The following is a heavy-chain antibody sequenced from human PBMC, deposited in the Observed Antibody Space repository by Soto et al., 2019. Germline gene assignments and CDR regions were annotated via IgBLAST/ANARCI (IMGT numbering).Heavy chain of an antibody. CDR3: ARDKITGLFDY. V-gene: IGHV4-34*01. D-gene: IGHD2-8*02. Sequence: QVQLQQWGAGLLKPSETLSLTCAVYGGSFSGYYWTWIRQLPGTGLEWIGEINHSGSTNYNPSLKSRVTQSVDTSKNRFSLKLTSVTASDTAVYYCARDKITGLFDYWGQGTLVTVSS. CDR1: GGSFSGYY. J-gene: IGHJ4*02. CDR2: INHSGST.